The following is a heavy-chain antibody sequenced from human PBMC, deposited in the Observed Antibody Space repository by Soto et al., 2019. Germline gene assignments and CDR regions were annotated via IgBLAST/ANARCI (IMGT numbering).Heavy chain of an antibody. CDR3: GRLEGLATISYYFDY. J-gene: IGHJ4*02. CDR1: GGSVSSSSYS. V-gene: IGHV4-39*01. D-gene: IGHD3-9*01. Sequence: SETLSLTCTVSGGSVSSSSYSWGWVRQPPGKGLEWIGSVYYSGSTYYNPSLESRVTISVDKSKYQFSLKLMSLSAADTAVYYCGRLEGLATISYYFDYWGQGALVTVSS. CDR2: VYYSGST.